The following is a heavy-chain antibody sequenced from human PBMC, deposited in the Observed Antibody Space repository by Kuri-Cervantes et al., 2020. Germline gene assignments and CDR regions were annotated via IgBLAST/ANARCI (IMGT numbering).Heavy chain of an antibody. V-gene: IGHV3-33*01. CDR3: ARGGGALTTEDGMDV. D-gene: IGHD4-11*01. Sequence: GGSLRLSCAASGFTFSNYGMHWVRQAPGKGLEWVAVIWYDGSSKDYADSVKGRFTISRDNSKATLDLQMDSLRVEDTAMYYCARGGGALTTEDGMDVWGQGTTVTVSS. CDR2: IWYDGSSK. CDR1: GFTFSNYG. J-gene: IGHJ6*02.